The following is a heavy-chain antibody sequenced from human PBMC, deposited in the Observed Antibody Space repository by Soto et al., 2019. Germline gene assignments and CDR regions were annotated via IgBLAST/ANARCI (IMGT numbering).Heavy chain of an antibody. Sequence: GGSLRLSCAASGFTFSSYATSWVRQAPGKGLEWVSGISGSGDSTYYADSVKGRCTISRDNSKNTLYLQMGSLRAEDTAVYYCASRAYYDNSGYYYYYFDYWGRGALVTVSS. CDR1: GFTFSSYA. CDR3: ASRAYYDNSGYYYYYFDY. V-gene: IGHV3-23*01. CDR2: ISGSGDST. J-gene: IGHJ4*02. D-gene: IGHD3-22*01.